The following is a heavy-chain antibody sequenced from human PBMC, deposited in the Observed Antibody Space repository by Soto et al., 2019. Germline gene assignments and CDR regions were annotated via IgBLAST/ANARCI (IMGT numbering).Heavy chain of an antibody. V-gene: IGHV4-61*01. CDR2: IYYSGST. Sequence: QVQLQESGPGLVKPSETLSLTCTVSGGSVSSGSYYWSWIRQPPGKGLEWIGYIYYSGSTNYNPSLKSRVTISIDSSNNQFSLKMSSVTAEDTAVYYCARIVVVPGTTYYYYGMDAWGQGTTVTVSS. CDR3: ARIVVVPGTTYYYYGMDA. CDR1: GGSVSSGSYY. J-gene: IGHJ6*02. D-gene: IGHD2-2*01.